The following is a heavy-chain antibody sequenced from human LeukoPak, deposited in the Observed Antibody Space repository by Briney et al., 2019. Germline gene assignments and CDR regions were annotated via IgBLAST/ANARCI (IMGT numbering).Heavy chain of an antibody. CDR2: ISGSGGST. D-gene: IGHD3-9*01. V-gene: IGHV3-23*01. CDR1: GFTFSSYA. Sequence: GGSLRLSCAASGFTFSSYAMSWVRQAPGKGLEWVSVISGSGGSTYYADSVKGRFTISRDNSKNTLYLQMNSLRAEDTAVYYRAKDPGVITIFYPDYWGQGTLVTVSS. CDR3: AKDPGVITIFYPDY. J-gene: IGHJ4*02.